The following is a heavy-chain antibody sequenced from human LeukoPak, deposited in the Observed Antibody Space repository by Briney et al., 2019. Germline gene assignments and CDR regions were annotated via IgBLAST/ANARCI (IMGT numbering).Heavy chain of an antibody. CDR2: IKSKTDGGTT. V-gene: IGHV3-15*01. CDR1: GFTFSNAW. Sequence: GGSLRLSCAASGFTFSNAWMSWVRQAPGMGLEWVGRIKSKTDGGTTDYAAPVKGRFTISRDDSKNTLYLQMNSLKTEDTAVYYCTTPPPDTAMADPPIYYFDYWGQGTLVTVSS. D-gene: IGHD5-18*01. J-gene: IGHJ4*02. CDR3: TTPPPDTAMADPPIYYFDY.